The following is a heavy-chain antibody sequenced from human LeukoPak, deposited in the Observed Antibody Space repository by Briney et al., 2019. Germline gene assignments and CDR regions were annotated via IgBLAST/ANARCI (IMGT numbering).Heavy chain of an antibody. CDR3: VRDVGYTSGWYGNWFDP. V-gene: IGHV3-7*01. Sequence: PGGSLRLSCAASGFTFSSYGMHWVRQAPGKGLEWVANIKQDGSEKYYVDSVKGRFTISRDNAKNSLYLQMNSLRPDDTAVYYCVRDVGYTSGWYGNWFDPWGQGTLVTVSS. CDR1: GFTFSSYG. D-gene: IGHD6-19*01. J-gene: IGHJ5*02. CDR2: IKQDGSEK.